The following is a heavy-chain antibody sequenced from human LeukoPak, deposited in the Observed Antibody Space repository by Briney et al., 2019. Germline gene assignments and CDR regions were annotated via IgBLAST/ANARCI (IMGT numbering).Heavy chain of an antibody. CDR2: ISTDVITT. D-gene: IGHD4-23*01. Sequence: GGSLRLSCAAPGFTFSNYWMHWVRQAPGKGLVWVSRISTDVITTHYADSVKGRFTISRDNAKNTLYLQMNSLRAEDTALYYCARDLLGDNSGNSPSWDQGTLVTVSS. V-gene: IGHV3-74*01. CDR3: ARDLLGDNSGNSPS. J-gene: IGHJ4*02. CDR1: GFTFSNYW.